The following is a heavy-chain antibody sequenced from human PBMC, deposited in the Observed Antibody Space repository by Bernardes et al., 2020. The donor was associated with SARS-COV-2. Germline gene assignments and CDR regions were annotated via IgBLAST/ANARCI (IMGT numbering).Heavy chain of an antibody. V-gene: IGHV4-4*07. CDR2: IYTSGST. J-gene: IGHJ6*02. CDR1: GGSISSYY. CDR3: ARDNLVYDRHWEDYYYYGMDV. Sequence: SETLSLTCTVSGGSISSYYWSWIRQPAGKGLEWIGRIYTSGSTNYNPSLKSRVTMSVDTSKNQFSLKLSSVTAADTAVYYCARDNLVYDRHWEDYYYYGMDVWGQGTTVTVSS. D-gene: IGHD3-22*01.